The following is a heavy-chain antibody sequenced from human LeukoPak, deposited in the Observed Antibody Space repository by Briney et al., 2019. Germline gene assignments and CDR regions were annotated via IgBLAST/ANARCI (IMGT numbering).Heavy chain of an antibody. CDR2: IWYDGTNK. J-gene: IGHJ4*02. Sequence: GGSLRLSCAASGFTFSSYGIHWVRQAPGKGLEWVAVIWYDGTNKYYADSVEGRFTISRDNSKNTLYLQMNSLRAEDTAVYYCAKDRGSSWYPDFDYWGQGTLVTVSS. CDR3: AKDRGSSWYPDFDY. V-gene: IGHV3-33*06. D-gene: IGHD6-13*01. CDR1: GFTFSSYG.